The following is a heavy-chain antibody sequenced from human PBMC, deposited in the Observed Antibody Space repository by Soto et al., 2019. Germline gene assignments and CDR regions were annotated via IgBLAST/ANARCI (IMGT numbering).Heavy chain of an antibody. CDR2: ISSSGSSI. J-gene: IGHJ6*03. CDR3: LARRYSYYYMDV. V-gene: IGHV3-11*01. Sequence: QVQLVESGGGLVKPGGTLRLSCAASGFTFRDYHMSWIRQAPGKGLEGGSYISSSGSSIYYADSVKGRFTISRDNANDSLYLQMNSRRAEDTAVYYWLARRYSYYYMDVWGKGTTVTVSS. CDR1: GFTFRDYH.